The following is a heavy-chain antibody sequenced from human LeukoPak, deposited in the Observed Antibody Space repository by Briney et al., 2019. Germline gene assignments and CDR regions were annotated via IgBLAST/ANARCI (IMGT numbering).Heavy chain of an antibody. Sequence: PGGSLRLSCAASGFTFSSYEMNWVRQAPGKGLEWVSYISSSGSTIYYADSVKGRFTISRDNAKNSLYLRMNSLRAEDTAVYFCARARIAAPLLDYWGQGSLVTVSS. CDR3: ARARIAAPLLDY. CDR1: GFTFSSYE. D-gene: IGHD6-13*01. V-gene: IGHV3-48*03. J-gene: IGHJ4*02. CDR2: ISSSGSTI.